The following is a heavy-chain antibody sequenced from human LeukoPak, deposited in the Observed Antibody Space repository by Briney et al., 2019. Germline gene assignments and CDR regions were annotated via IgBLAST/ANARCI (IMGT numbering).Heavy chain of an antibody. D-gene: IGHD3-16*01. V-gene: IGHV4-39*01. J-gene: IGHJ3*02. CDR3: ARREKGIEGGAFDI. CDR1: GGSISSSSYY. Sequence: SETLSLTCTVSGGSISSSSYYWGWIRQPPGKGLEWIGSIYYSGSTYYNPSLKSRVTISVDTSKNQFSLKLSSVTAADTAVYYCARREKGIEGGAFDIWGQGTMVTVSS. CDR2: IYYSGST.